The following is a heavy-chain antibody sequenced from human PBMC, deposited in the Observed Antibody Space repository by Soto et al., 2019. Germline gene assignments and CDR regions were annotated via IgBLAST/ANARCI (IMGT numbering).Heavy chain of an antibody. D-gene: IGHD3-16*02. J-gene: IGHJ4*02. V-gene: IGHV4-31*03. CDR1: GGSISSGGYY. CDR3: ARVRYTFGGVIADLDY. Sequence: SETLSLTCTVSGGSISSGGYYWSWIRQHPGKGLEWIGYIYYSRSTYYNPSLKSRVTISVDTSKNQFSLKLSSVTAADTAVYYCARVRYTFGGVIADLDYWGQGTLVTVSS. CDR2: IYYSRST.